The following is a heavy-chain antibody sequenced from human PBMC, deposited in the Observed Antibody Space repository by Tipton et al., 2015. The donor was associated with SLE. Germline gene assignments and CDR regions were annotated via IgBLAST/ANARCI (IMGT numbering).Heavy chain of an antibody. CDR2: INHSGST. V-gene: IGHV4-34*01. CDR1: GGSFSGYY. J-gene: IGHJ4*02. D-gene: IGHD6-13*01. Sequence: TLSLTCAVYGGSFSGYYWSWIRQPPGKGLEWIGEINHSGSTNYNPSLKSRVTISVDTSKNQFSLKLSSVTAADTAVYYCARVHIGSGQAAAGDYWGQGTLVTVSS. CDR3: ARVHIGSGQAAAGDY.